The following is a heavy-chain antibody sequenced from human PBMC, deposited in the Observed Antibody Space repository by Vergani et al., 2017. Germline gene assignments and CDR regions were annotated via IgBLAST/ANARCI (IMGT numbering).Heavy chain of an antibody. J-gene: IGHJ6*02. CDR3: AGVSESYSGYYYGMDV. Sequence: QVQLVQSGAEVKKPGSSVKVSCKASGGTFSSYAISWVRQAPGQGLEWMGGIIPIFGIANYAQKFQGSVTITAHKSTSRAYMELSSLRSEDTAVYYCAGVSESYSGYYYGMDVWGQGTTVTVSS. D-gene: IGHD1-26*01. CDR2: IIPIFGIA. CDR1: GGTFSSYA. V-gene: IGHV1-69*17.